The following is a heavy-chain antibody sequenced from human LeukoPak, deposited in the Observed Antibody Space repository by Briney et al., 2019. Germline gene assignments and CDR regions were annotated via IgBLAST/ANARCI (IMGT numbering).Heavy chain of an antibody. V-gene: IGHV4-34*01. CDR2: INHSGST. CDR1: GGSFSGYY. CDR3: ARDSWRYGDYVNYYYGMDV. J-gene: IGHJ6*02. Sequence: PETLSLTCAVYGGSFSGYYWSWIRQPPGKGLEWIGEINHSGSTNYNPSLKSRVTISVDTSKNQFSLKLSSVTAADTAVYYCARDSWRYGDYVNYYYGMDVWGQGTTVTVSS. D-gene: IGHD4-17*01.